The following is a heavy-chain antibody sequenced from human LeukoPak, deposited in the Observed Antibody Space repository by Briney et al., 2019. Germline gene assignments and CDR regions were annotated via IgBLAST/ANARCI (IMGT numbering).Heavy chain of an antibody. V-gene: IGHV4-39*07. CDR2: INHSGST. CDR1: GGSISSSSYY. CDR3: ARGGVGTTTNLDY. D-gene: IGHD1-1*01. Sequence: PSETLSLTCTVSGGSISSSSYYWGWIRQPPGKGLEWIGEINHSGSTNYNPSLKSRVTISVDTSKNQFSLKLSSVTAADTAVYYCARGGVGTTTNLDYWGQGTLVTVSS. J-gene: IGHJ4*02.